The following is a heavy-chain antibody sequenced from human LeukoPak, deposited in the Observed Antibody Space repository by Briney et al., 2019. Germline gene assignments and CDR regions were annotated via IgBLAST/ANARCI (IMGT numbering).Heavy chain of an antibody. CDR2: IKVDGSER. D-gene: IGHD6-13*01. Sequence: GGSLRLSGAASGFTFSKTWMSWARQAPGKGLEWVANIKVDGSERYYVDSVKGRFTISRDNAKNSLYLQMNSLRAEDTAICYCARGRYSSSWTADHYFDYWGQGTLVTVSS. J-gene: IGHJ4*02. V-gene: IGHV3-7*01. CDR3: ARGRYSSSWTADHYFDY. CDR1: GFTFSKTW.